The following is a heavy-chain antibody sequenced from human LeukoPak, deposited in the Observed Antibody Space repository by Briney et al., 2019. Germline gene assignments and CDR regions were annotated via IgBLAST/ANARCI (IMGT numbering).Heavy chain of an antibody. V-gene: IGHV4-59*10. CDR2: IWADGAP. CDR1: GGSFSCYY. Sequence: SETLSLTCAVYGGSFSCYYWSWIRQPAGKGLEWIGRIWADGAPTYRPSLKSRVTISVDTSKNQFSLRLSSVTAADTAVYYCARGRDSRGYQFMGFDSWGQGTLVTVSS. CDR3: ARGRDSRGYQFMGFDS. J-gene: IGHJ4*02. D-gene: IGHD3-22*01.